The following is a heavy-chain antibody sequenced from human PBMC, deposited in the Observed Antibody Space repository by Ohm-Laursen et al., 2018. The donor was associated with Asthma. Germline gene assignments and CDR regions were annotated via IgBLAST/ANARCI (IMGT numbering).Heavy chain of an antibody. J-gene: IGHJ4*02. CDR1: GFTFSSYA. V-gene: IGHV3-30-3*01. CDR3: AGTSSCSGGSCPLDY. D-gene: IGHD2-15*01. Sequence: SLRLSCAAPGFTFSSYAMHWVRQAPGKGLEWVAVISYDGSNKYYADSVKGRFTISRDNSKNTLYLQMNSLRAEDTAVYYCAGTSSCSGGSCPLDYWGQGTLVTVSS. CDR2: ISYDGSNK.